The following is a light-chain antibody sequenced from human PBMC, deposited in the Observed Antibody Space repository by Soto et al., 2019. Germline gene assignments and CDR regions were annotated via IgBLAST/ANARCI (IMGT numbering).Light chain of an antibody. CDR1: SSDVGGYNY. V-gene: IGLV2-14*01. CDR3: SSYRGGSALGV. CDR2: EVN. J-gene: IGLJ1*01. Sequence: QSALTQPASVSGSPGQSITISCTGTSSDVGGYNYVFWYQQHPGKAPKLVIFEVNNRPSGVSNRFSGSKSGNTASLTISGLQAEDEADYYCSSYRGGSALGVFGTGTELTVL.